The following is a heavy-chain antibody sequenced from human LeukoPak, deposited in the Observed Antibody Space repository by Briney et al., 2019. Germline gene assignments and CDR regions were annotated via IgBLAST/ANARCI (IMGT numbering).Heavy chain of an antibody. CDR1: GFTFSNYD. Sequence: GGSLRLSCAASGFTFSNYDMSWVRQAPGKGMEWVSAISGSGGSTYYADSVKGRFTISRDNSKNTLYLQMNSLRAEDTAVYYCAEDTGGSYFSLVPNYFDYWGQGTLVTVSS. CDR2: ISGSGGST. CDR3: AEDTGGSYFSLVPNYFDY. J-gene: IGHJ4*02. V-gene: IGHV3-23*01. D-gene: IGHD1-26*01.